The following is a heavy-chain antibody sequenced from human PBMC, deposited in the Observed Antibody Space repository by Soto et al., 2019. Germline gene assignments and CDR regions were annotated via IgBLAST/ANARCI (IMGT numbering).Heavy chain of an antibody. CDR3: ARGGVRYCSGGSCYYHWFDP. D-gene: IGHD2-15*01. CDR1: GGSVSSGSYY. Sequence: SETLSLTCTFSGGSVSSGSYYWSWIRQPPGKGLDWIGYIYYSGSTNYNPSLKSRVTISVDTSKNQFSLKLSSVTAADTAVYYCARGGVRYCSGGSCYYHWFDPWGPVTLFTVSS. V-gene: IGHV4-61*01. CDR2: IYYSGST. J-gene: IGHJ5*02.